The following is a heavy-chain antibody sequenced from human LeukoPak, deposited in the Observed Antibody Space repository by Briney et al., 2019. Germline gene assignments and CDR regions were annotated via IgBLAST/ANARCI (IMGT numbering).Heavy chain of an antibody. V-gene: IGHV1-2*02. CDR1: GYTFTGYY. J-gene: IGHJ6*02. CDR2: VNPNSGGT. Sequence: ASVKVSCKASGYTFTGYYMHWVRQAPGQGLEWMGWVNPNSGGTNYAQKFQGRVTMTRDTSISTACMELSRLRSDDTAVYYCARDPLSGAPNKKEEVGYYYGMDVWGQGTTVTVSS. D-gene: IGHD2-15*01. CDR3: ARDPLSGAPNKKEEVGYYYGMDV.